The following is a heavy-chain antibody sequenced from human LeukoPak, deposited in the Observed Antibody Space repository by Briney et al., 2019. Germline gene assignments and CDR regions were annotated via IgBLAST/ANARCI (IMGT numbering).Heavy chain of an antibody. CDR1: GGSISSSSYY. J-gene: IGHJ6*03. D-gene: IGHD2-2*01. CDR2: IYYSGST. CDR3: ARDAASSTSSIWGHYYYYMDV. V-gene: IGHV4-39*07. Sequence: SETLSLTCTVSGGSISSSSYYWGWIRQPPGKGLEWIGSIYYSGSTYYNPSLKSRVTISVDTSKNQFSLKLSSVTAADTAVYYCARDAASSTSSIWGHYYYYMDVWGKGTTVTVSS.